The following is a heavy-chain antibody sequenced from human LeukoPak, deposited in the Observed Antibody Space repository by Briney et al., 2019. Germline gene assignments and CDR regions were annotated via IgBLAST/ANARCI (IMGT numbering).Heavy chain of an antibody. Sequence: PGGSLRLSCAASGFTFSSYWMSWVRQAPGKRLEWVANIRQDGSEKYYVDSVKRRFTISRDNAKNSLYLQMNSLRAEDTAVYYXXXXXXXHLWINYYYYMDVWGKGTTVTVSS. CDR1: GFTFSSYW. CDR3: XXXXXXHLWINYYYYMDV. V-gene: IGHV3-7*03. D-gene: IGHD5-18*01. CDR2: IRQDGSEK. J-gene: IGHJ6*03.